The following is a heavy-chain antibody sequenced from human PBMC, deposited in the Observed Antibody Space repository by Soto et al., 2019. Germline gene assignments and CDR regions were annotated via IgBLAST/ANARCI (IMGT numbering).Heavy chain of an antibody. D-gene: IGHD6-19*01. CDR1: GYTFTSYG. J-gene: IGHJ4*02. V-gene: IGHV1-18*01. CDR2: ISAYNGNT. Sequence: ASVKLSCKASGYTFTSYGISWVRQAPGQGLEWMGWISAYNGNTNYAQKLQGRVTMTTDTSTSTAYMELRSLRSDDTAVYYCARGIAVAGYFYFDYWGQGTLVTVSS. CDR3: ARGIAVAGYFYFDY.